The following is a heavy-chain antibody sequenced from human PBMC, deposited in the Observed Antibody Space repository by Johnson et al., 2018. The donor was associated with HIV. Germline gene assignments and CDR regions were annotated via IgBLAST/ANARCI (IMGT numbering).Heavy chain of an antibody. D-gene: IGHD6-19*01. J-gene: IGHJ3*02. CDR1: GFTFSSYA. CDR3: ARDWGLYSSGWYVDAFDI. CDR2: ISYDGSNK. Sequence: QVQLVESGGGVIQPGRSLRLSCAASGFTFSSYAMHWVRQAPGKGLEWVAVISYDGSNKYYADSVKGRFTISRANSKNTLYLQMNSLRAEDTAVYYCARDWGLYSSGWYVDAFDIWGQGTMVTVSS. V-gene: IGHV3-30-3*01.